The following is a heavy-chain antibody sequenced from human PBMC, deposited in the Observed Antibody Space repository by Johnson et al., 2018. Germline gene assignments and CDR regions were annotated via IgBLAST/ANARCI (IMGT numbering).Heavy chain of an antibody. CDR1: GFTFSSYS. J-gene: IGHJ3*02. CDR2: ISSSSSYI. CDR3: AKDLDTAFDI. D-gene: IGHD3-9*01. V-gene: IGHV3-21*01. Sequence: VQLVQSGGGLVKPGGSLRLSCAASGFTFSSYSMNWVRQAPGKGLEWVSSISSSSSYIYYADSVKGRFTISRDNSKNTLYLQMNSLRAEDTAVYYCAKDLDTAFDIWGQGTMVTVSS.